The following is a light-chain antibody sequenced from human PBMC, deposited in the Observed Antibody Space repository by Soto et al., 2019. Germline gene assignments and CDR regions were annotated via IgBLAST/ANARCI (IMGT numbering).Light chain of an antibody. J-gene: IGKJ4*01. CDR2: GAS. CDR3: KQYDDWPLT. V-gene: IGKV3-15*01. CDR1: QSVSSN. Sequence: EIVMTQSPDTLSVSPGERATLSCRASQSVSSNLAWYQQKSGQTPRLLIYGASTMATDILTRFIGSVPGTEFTLTISSLQSEDFAVYYCKQYDDWPLTFGRGPKVEIK.